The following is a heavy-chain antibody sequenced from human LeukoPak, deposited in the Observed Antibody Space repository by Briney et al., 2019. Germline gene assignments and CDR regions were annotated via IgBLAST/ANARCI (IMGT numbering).Heavy chain of an antibody. Sequence: GGSLRLSCAASGFSFSTYAMSWVRQAPGKGLEWISGISSSSVGTHYAESVKGRFRVSRDNSKTTLYLQMNSLRAEDTAVYYCASGTYRLGDYWGQGVLVAVSS. CDR1: GFSFSTYA. CDR3: ASGTYRLGDY. D-gene: IGHD3-10*01. CDR2: ISSSSVGT. V-gene: IGHV3-23*01. J-gene: IGHJ4*02.